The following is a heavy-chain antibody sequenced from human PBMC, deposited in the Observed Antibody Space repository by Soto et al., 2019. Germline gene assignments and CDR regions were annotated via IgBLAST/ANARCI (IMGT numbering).Heavy chain of an antibody. Sequence: QLQLQESGPGLVKPSETLSLTCFVSGGSISSNNYYWGWIRQPPGKGLEWIGSMSYSRSTYYNPSLKSRVTISVDTSKNQSSLTLTSVNAADTAVYCCASHLRPTNWGRGYFDYWGQGHLVTVSS. CDR1: GGSISSNNYY. CDR2: MSYSRST. CDR3: ASHLRPTNWGRGYFDY. D-gene: IGHD3-16*01. V-gene: IGHV4-39*01. J-gene: IGHJ4*02.